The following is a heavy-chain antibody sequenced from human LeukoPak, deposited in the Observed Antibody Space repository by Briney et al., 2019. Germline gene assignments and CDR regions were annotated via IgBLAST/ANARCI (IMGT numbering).Heavy chain of an antibody. CDR1: GYTFSNYA. CDR3: ARFPHPCCSSAGCPNWLDP. Sequence: GASVKVSCKASGYTFSNYALNWVRQAPGQGLEWMGWINTDTGKPTYAQGFTGRFVFSLDTSVSTAYLQISSLQAADTAVYYCARFPHPCCSSAGCPNWLDPWGQGTLVTVSS. CDR2: INTDTGKP. J-gene: IGHJ5*02. V-gene: IGHV7-4-1*02. D-gene: IGHD2-2*01.